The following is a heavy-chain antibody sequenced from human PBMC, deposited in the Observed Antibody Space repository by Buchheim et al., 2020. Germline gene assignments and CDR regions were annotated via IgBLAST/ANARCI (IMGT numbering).Heavy chain of an antibody. CDR1: GFDFNTYS. Sequence: EVQLVESGGGLIQPGGSLRLSCAASGFDFNTYSMNWFRQAPGKGLEWVSSITSSSYTIYYADSVKGRFTISRDNAKNSLYLQMNSLRAEDTAMNYCVWLVDTDLGDHLDSWGQGTL. J-gene: IGHJ4*02. D-gene: IGHD5-18*01. CDR2: ITSSSYTI. CDR3: VWLVDTDLGDHLDS. V-gene: IGHV3-48*01.